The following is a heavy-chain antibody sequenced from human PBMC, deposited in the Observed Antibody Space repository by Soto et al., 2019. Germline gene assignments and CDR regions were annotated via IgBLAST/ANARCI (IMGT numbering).Heavy chain of an antibody. V-gene: IGHV1-8*02. D-gene: IGHD1-20*01. J-gene: IGHJ5*02. CDR1: GYTFTTYD. Sequence: QVQLVQSGAEVKRPGASVKVSCEASGYTFTTYDINWVRQASGQGLEWMGCVNPSSGNTVYAQKFHVRVTMTRDTSISTAYMELSSLKSYDTAIYYCARASMYIWNDHWGQGTLVTVSS. CDR2: VNPSSGNT. CDR3: ARASMYIWNDH.